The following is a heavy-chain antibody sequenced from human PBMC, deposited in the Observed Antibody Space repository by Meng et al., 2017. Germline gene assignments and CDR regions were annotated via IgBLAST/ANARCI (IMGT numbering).Heavy chain of an antibody. CDR2: ISYNGSNK. CDR1: GFTFSSYA. CDR3: ARRCSGGSCYHYYYYGMDV. V-gene: IGHV3-30*04. Sequence: GGSLRLSCAASGFTFSSYAMHWVRQAPGKGLEWVAVISYNGSNKYYADSVKGRFTISRDNAKNSLYLQMNSLRAEDTAVYYCARRCSGGSCYHYYYYGMDVWGQGTTVTVSS. J-gene: IGHJ6*02. D-gene: IGHD2-15*01.